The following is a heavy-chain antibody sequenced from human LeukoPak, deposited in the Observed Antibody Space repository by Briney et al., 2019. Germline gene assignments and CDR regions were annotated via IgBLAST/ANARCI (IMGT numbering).Heavy chain of an antibody. D-gene: IGHD3/OR15-3a*01. J-gene: IGHJ2*01. V-gene: IGHV4-39*01. Sequence: SETLSLTCTVSGGSISSSSYYWGWIRQPPGKGLEWIGSIYYSGSTYYNPSLKSRVTISVGTSKNQFSLKLSSVTAADTAVYYCARRVLRTDWYFDLWGRGTLVTVSS. CDR2: IYYSGST. CDR1: GGSISSSSYY. CDR3: ARRVLRTDWYFDL.